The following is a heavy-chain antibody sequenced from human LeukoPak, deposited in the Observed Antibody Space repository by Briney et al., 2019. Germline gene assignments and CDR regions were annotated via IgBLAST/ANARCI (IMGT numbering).Heavy chain of an antibody. CDR1: GFTFDDYA. J-gene: IGHJ3*02. CDR3: AKERSIAADENAFDI. D-gene: IGHD6-13*01. CDR2: ISWNSGNI. Sequence: GRSLRLSCAASGFTFDDYAMHWVRQAPGKGLEWVSGISWNSGNIGYADSMKGRFTISRDNAKSSLYLQMNSLRAEDTAFYYCAKERSIAADENAFDIWGQGTMVTVSS. V-gene: IGHV3-9*01.